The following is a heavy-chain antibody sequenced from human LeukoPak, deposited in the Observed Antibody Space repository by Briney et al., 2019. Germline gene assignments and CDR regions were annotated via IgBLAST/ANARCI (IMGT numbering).Heavy chain of an antibody. CDR3: ARERIVGATTLDY. D-gene: IGHD1-26*01. CDR1: GFTFSSYG. V-gene: IGHV3-33*01. CDR2: IWYDGSNK. J-gene: IGHJ4*02. Sequence: PGGSLRLSCAASGFTFSSYGMHWVRQAPGKGLEWVAVIWYDGSNKYYADSVKGRFTISRDNSKNTLYLQTNSLRAEDTAVYYCARERIVGATTLDYWGQGTLVTVSS.